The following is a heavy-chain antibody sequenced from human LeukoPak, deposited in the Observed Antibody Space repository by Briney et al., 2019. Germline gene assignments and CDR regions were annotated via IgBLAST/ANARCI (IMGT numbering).Heavy chain of an antibody. V-gene: IGHV1-2*02. Sequence: ASVKVSCKASGYTFTGYYMHWVRQAPGQGLEWMGWINPNSGGTNYAQKFQGRVTMTRDTSISTAYMELSRLRSDDTAVYYCARGSIAARPWAFDIWGQGTMVTVSS. J-gene: IGHJ3*02. D-gene: IGHD6-6*01. CDR2: INPNSGGT. CDR3: ARGSIAARPWAFDI. CDR1: GYTFTGYY.